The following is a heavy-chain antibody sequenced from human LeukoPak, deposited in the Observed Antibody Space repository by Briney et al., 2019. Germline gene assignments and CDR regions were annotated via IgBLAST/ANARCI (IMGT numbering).Heavy chain of an antibody. Sequence: SETLPLTCTVSGGSISIYYWSWIRQPPGKGLEYIGYISYSGSTNYNPSLKSRVTISVDTSKNQFSLKLSSVTAADTAVYYCARVSRDGYNFMFDYWGQGTLVTVSS. D-gene: IGHD5-24*01. CDR3: ARVSRDGYNFMFDY. V-gene: IGHV4-59*01. CDR2: ISYSGST. CDR1: GGSISIYY. J-gene: IGHJ4*02.